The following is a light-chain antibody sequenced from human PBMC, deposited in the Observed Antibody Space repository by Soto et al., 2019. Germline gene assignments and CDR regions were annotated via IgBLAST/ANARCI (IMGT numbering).Light chain of an antibody. Sequence: ENVLTQSPGTLSLSPGERATLSFRASQSVSGSYLAWYQQKPGQAPRLLIYGASSRATGIPDRFSGSGSGTDFTLTISRLEPEDFAVYYCQQYGSSPITFGQGTRWRL. J-gene: IGKJ5*01. CDR1: QSVSGSY. V-gene: IGKV3-20*01. CDR3: QQYGSSPIT. CDR2: GAS.